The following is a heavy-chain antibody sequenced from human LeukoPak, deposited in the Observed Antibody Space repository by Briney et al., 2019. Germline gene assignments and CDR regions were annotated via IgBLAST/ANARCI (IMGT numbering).Heavy chain of an antibody. CDR1: GYTFSSYA. CDR2: IIPILGIA. D-gene: IGHD3-3*01. CDR3: ARGPWGVVINPHFDY. J-gene: IGHJ4*02. Sequence: SVKVSCKASGYTFSSYAISWVRQAPGQGLEWMGRIIPILGIANYAQKFQGRVTITADKSTSTAYMELSSLRSEDTAVYYCARGPWGVVINPHFDYWGQGTLVTVSS. V-gene: IGHV1-69*04.